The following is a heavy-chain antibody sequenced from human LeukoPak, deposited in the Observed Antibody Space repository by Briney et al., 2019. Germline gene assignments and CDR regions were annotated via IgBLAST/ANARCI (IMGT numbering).Heavy chain of an antibody. D-gene: IGHD2-2*02. J-gene: IGHJ6*02. CDR1: GGSFSGYY. CDR3: AGIVVVPAAIRDGMDV. V-gene: IGHV4-34*01. Sequence: SETLSLTCAVYGGSFSGYYWSWIRQPPGKGLDWIGEINHSGSTNYSPSLKSRVTISVDTSKNQFSLKLSSVTAADTAVYYCAGIVVVPAAIRDGMDVWGQGTTVTVSS. CDR2: INHSGST.